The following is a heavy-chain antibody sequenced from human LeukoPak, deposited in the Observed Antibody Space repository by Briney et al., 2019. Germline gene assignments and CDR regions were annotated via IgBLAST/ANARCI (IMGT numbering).Heavy chain of an antibody. CDR1: GGSFSGYY. D-gene: IGHD4-11*01. CDR3: ARGRVSSSVYYSTYYYYFYMDV. J-gene: IGHJ6*03. V-gene: IGHV4-34*01. CDR2: INHSGST. Sequence: PSETLSLTCAVYGGSFSGYYWSWIREPPGRGLEWIGEINHSGSTNYNPSLKSRVTISVDTSKNQFSLKLSSVTAADTAVYYCARGRVSSSVYYSTYYYYFYMDVWGKGTTVTVSS.